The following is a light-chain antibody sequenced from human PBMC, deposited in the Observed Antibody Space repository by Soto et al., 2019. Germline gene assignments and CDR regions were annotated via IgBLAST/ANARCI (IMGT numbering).Light chain of an antibody. V-gene: IGKV1-39*01. CDR3: QQSHSTPLS. Sequence: DIQMTPSPSSLSASVGDRVTITCRASQTISSSVNWYQQKPGKAPKLLIFGTSSLQSGVPSRISGSGSGTDFTLTISSLQPEDFATYYCQQSHSTPLSFGGGTKVEIK. CDR1: QTISSS. CDR2: GTS. J-gene: IGKJ4*01.